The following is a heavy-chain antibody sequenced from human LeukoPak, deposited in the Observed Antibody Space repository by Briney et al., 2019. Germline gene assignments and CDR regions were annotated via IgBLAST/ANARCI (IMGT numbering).Heavy chain of an antibody. V-gene: IGHV4-59*01. CDR3: AREGTSGTHLNWFDP. D-gene: IGHD1-1*01. J-gene: IGHJ5*02. Sequence: SETLSLTCTVSGGSFSSYYWSWIRQPPGKGLEWIGHIYGSGSTNYNPSLKSRVTLSVDTSKNQFSLKLSSVTAADTAVYYCAREGTSGTHLNWFDPWGQGTLVTVSS. CDR2: IYGSGST. CDR1: GGSFSSYY.